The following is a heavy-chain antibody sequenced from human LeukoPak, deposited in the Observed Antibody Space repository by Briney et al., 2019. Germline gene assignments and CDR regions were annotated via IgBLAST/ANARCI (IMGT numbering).Heavy chain of an antibody. CDR3: AKDSVAFGGVITPHAFDI. V-gene: IGHV3-9*01. CDR2: ISWNSGSI. J-gene: IGHJ3*02. D-gene: IGHD3-16*02. Sequence: GGSLRLSCAASGFTFDDYAMHWVRQAPGKGLEGVSGISWNSGSIGYADSVKGRFTISRDNAKNSMYLQMNSLRAEDTALYYCAKDSVAFGGVITPHAFDIWGQGTMVTVSS. CDR1: GFTFDDYA.